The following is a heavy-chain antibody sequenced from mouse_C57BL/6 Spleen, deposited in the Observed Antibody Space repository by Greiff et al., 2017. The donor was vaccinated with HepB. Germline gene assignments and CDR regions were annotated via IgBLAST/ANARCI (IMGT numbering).Heavy chain of an antibody. J-gene: IGHJ1*03. CDR3: ALHYYGSSYWYFDV. V-gene: IGHV2-9-1*01. D-gene: IGHD1-1*01. CDR1: GFSLTSYA. CDR2: IWTGGGT. Sequence: VHLVESGPGLVAPSQSLSITCTVSGFSLTSYAISWVRQPPGKGLEWLGVIWTGGGTNYNSALKSRLSISKDNSKSQVFLKMNSLQTDDTARYYCALHYYGSSYWYFDVWGTGTTVTVSS.